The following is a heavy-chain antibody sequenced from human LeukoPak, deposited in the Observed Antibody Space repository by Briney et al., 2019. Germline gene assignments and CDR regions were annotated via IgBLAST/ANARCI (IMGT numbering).Heavy chain of an antibody. Sequence: GRSLRLSCAASVFTLRYYDMQWVRQTPGKGLEWVSYISSSGSTIYYADSVKGRFTISRDNANNSLYLQMDSLRAEDTAVYYCARDSPMFSGPYYHYYLDVWGKGTTVTISS. D-gene: IGHD3-10*02. J-gene: IGHJ6*03. V-gene: IGHV3-48*03. CDR2: ISSSGSTI. CDR3: ARDSPMFSGPYYHYYLDV. CDR1: VFTLRYYD.